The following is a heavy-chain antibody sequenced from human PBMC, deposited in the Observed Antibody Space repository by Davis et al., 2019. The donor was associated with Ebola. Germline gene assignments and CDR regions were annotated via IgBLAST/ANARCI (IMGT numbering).Heavy chain of an antibody. V-gene: IGHV4-59*12. CDR1: GGSISTYY. Sequence: MPSETLSLTCTVSGGSISTYYWSWIRQPPGKGLEWIGYVYYSGSTNYNPSLKSRVTISVDTSKNQFSLKLNSVTAADTAVYYCARESGGLDYWGQGTLVTVSS. CDR2: VYYSGST. D-gene: IGHD5-12*01. CDR3: ARESGGLDY. J-gene: IGHJ4*02.